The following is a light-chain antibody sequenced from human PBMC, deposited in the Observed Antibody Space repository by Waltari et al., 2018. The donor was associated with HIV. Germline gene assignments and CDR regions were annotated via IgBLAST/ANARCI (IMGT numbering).Light chain of an antibody. Sequence: IVLTHSPATLSLSPRKRATLSCTASQSIGSYLAWYQQKPGQAPRLLIYDSSNRASGIPARFSGSGSVTDFTLTISSLEPEDFAVYYCHQRSNWPRTFGGGTKVEI. CDR2: DSS. CDR1: QSIGSY. J-gene: IGKJ4*01. V-gene: IGKV3-11*01. CDR3: HQRSNWPRT.